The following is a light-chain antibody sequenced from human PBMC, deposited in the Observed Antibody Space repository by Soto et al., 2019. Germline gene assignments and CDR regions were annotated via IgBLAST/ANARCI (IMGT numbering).Light chain of an antibody. CDR3: SSYTSSSTLV. V-gene: IGLV2-14*01. CDR2: EVS. CDR1: SSDVGVYNY. Sequence: HSALTPPASVSGSPRQSLTLSCTGTSSDVGVYNYVCLYQQHTGKAPKLVIYEVSNRPTGVSNRFSGSKSGNTASLTISGLQAEDEADYYCSSYTSSSTLVFGTGTKVTV. J-gene: IGLJ1*01.